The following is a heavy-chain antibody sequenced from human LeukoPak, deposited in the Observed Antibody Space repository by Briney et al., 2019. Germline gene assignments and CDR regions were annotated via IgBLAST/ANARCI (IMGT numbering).Heavy chain of an antibody. CDR3: ARAGLYPDWYFDL. D-gene: IGHD3-16*02. J-gene: IGHJ2*01. Sequence: SGTLSLTCTVSGGSISSYYWSWIRQPPGKGLGWIGYIYYSASTNNTPSLKSRVTISVNTSKTQFSLKLSSVTAAATAVYSCARAGLYPDWYFDLWGRGTLVTVSS. CDR1: GGSISSYY. V-gene: IGHV4-59*01. CDR2: IYYSAST.